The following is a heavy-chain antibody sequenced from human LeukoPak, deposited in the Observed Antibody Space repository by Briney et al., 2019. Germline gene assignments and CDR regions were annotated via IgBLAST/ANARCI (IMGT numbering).Heavy chain of an antibody. D-gene: IGHD2-2*01. CDR1: GGSFSGYY. V-gene: IGHV4-34*01. CDR3: ARDAFYCSSTSCYGTRLYYCDY. Sequence: SETLSLTCAVYGGSFSGYYWSWIRQPPGKGLEWIGEINHSGSTNYNPSHKSRVTISVDTSKNQFSLKLSSATAADMAVYYCARDAFYCSSTSCYGTRLYYCDYWGQGTLVTVSS. J-gene: IGHJ4*02. CDR2: INHSGST.